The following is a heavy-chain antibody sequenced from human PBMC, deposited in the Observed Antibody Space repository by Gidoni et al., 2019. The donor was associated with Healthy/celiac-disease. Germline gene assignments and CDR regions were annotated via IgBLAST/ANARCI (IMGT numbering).Heavy chain of an antibody. J-gene: IGHJ4*02. V-gene: IGHV4-39*01. D-gene: IGHD3-16*02. Sequence: QLQLQESGPRLVKPSETLSLTCTVSGGSISSSSYYWGWIRRPPGKGLVCIGSIYYSGSTYYNPCLKSRVPISVDTSKNQVSLKLSSVTAADTAVYYCARSPSLAGFDYWGQGTLVTVSS. CDR2: IYYSGST. CDR3: ARSPSLAGFDY. CDR1: GGSISSSSYY.